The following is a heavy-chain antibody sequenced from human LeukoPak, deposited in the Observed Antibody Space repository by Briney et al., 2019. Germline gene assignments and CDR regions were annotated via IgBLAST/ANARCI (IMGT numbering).Heavy chain of an antibody. Sequence: PGGSLRLSCAASGFDVGRNYMTWVRQAPGKGLEWVSFIYSGGATYYADSVRGRFTISRDSSKNTLHLQMNSLRVEDTAVYYCARVPGYSWGQGTLVTVSS. CDR3: ARVPGYS. CDR2: IYSGGAT. J-gene: IGHJ4*02. D-gene: IGHD6-13*01. V-gene: IGHV3-53*01. CDR1: GFDVGRNY.